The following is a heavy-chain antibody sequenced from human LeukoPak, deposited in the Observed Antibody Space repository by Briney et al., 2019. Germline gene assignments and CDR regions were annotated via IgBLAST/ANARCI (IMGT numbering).Heavy chain of an antibody. D-gene: IGHD2-21*01. CDR2: IRYDGSDK. Sequence: PGRSLRLSCAASGFTFSSYGMHWVRQAPGKGLEWVAFIRYDGSDKYYADSVKGRFTISRDNSKNTLYLQMNSLRAEDTAVYYCAKAWSSAGSTSPKPYCGGDCYSHCSNWGQGTLVTVSS. CDR3: AKAWSSAGSTSPKPYCGGDCYSHCSN. CDR1: GFTFSSYG. J-gene: IGHJ4*02. V-gene: IGHV3-30*02.